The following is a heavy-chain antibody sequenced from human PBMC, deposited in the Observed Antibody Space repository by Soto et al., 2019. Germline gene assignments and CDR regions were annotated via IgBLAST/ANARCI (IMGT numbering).Heavy chain of an antibody. Sequence: QVQLQESGPGLVKPSHTLSLTCSVSGGYISSGHYYWSWIRQPPGKGLEWIGYIYHSGSTYYNPSLKSRVSMSVDTSKNDFSLKLNSVTAADTAVYYCSRVPEDFMVSISLRFDPWGQGTLVTVSS. CDR3: SRVPEDFMVSISLRFDP. J-gene: IGHJ5*02. CDR2: IYHSGST. CDR1: GGYISSGHYY. D-gene: IGHD3-10*01. V-gene: IGHV4-30-4*01.